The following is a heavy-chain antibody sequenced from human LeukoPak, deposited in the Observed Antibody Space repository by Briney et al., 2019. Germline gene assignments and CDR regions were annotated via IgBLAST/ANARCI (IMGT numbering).Heavy chain of an antibody. J-gene: IGHJ6*02. CDR1: GFTFSSYA. D-gene: IGHD6-13*01. Sequence: GGSLRLSCAASGFTFSSYAMSWVRQAPGKGLEWVSAISGSGGSTYYADSVKGRFIISRDNAKNSLYLQMNSLRAEDTAVYYCARGMGSSWTYYYYGMDVWGQGTTVTVSS. CDR3: ARGMGSSWTYYYYGMDV. V-gene: IGHV3-23*01. CDR2: ISGSGGST.